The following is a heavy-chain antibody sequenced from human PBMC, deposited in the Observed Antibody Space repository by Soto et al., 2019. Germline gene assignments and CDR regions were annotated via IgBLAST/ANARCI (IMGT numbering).Heavy chain of an antibody. D-gene: IGHD3-22*01. CDR3: TAPYYDSSGYYWHDAFDI. Sequence: QVQLVQSGAEVKKPGASVKVSCKASGYTFTSYGISWVRQAPGQGLEWMGWISAYNGNTNYAQKLQGRVTMTTDTSTRTAYMELRSLRSDDTAVYYCTAPYYDSSGYYWHDAFDIWGQGTMVTVSS. J-gene: IGHJ3*02. V-gene: IGHV1-18*04. CDR2: ISAYNGNT. CDR1: GYTFTSYG.